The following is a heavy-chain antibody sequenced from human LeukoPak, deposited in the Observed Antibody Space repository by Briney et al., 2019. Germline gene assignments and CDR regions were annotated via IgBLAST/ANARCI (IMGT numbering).Heavy chain of an antibody. CDR2: INHSGSS. V-gene: IGHV4-34*08. CDR1: GFTFSDYY. Sequence: SGGSLRLSCAASGFTFSDYYMSWIRQAPGKGLEWIGEINHSGSSSYNPSLKSRIMISVDMSKNQFSLKVRSVTAADTAVYYCARSHCGGDCYSSRWQILYGYYYYYMDVWGTGTTVTVSS. D-gene: IGHD2-21*02. CDR3: ARSHCGGDCYSSRWQILYGYYYYYMDV. J-gene: IGHJ6*03.